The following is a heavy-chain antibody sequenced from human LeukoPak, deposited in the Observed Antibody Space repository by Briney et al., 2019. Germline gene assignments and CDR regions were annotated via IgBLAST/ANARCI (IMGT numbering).Heavy chain of an antibody. V-gene: IGHV4-61*02. CDR2: IYTSGST. CDR3: AGGLVTPLYNWFHP. J-gene: IGHJ5*02. D-gene: IGHD3-9*01. CDR1: GGSISSGSYY. Sequence: SQTLSLTCTVSGGSISSGSYYWSWIRQPAGKGLEWIGRIYTSGSTNYNPSLKSRVTISVDTSKNQFSLKLSSVTAADTAVYYCAGGLVTPLYNWFHPWGQGTLVTVSS.